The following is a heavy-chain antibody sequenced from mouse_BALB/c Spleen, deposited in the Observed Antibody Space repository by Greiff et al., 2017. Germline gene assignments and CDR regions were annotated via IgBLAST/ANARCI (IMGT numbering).Heavy chain of an antibody. Sequence: EVQLVESGGGLVQPGGSRKLSCAASGFTFSSFGMHWVRQAPEKGLEWVAYISSGSSTIYYADTVKGRFTISRDNPKNTLFLQMTSLRSEDTAMYYCARRVGYDYAMDYWGQGTSVTVSS. CDR1: GFTFSSFG. CDR2: ISSGSSTI. D-gene: IGHD2-2*01. J-gene: IGHJ4*01. V-gene: IGHV5-17*02. CDR3: ARRVGYDYAMDY.